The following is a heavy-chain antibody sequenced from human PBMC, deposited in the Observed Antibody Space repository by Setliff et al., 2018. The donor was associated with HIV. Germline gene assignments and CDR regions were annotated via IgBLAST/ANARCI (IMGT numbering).Heavy chain of an antibody. CDR2: GSYSGSS. J-gene: IGHJ4*02. CDR1: GGSISSSSYY. Sequence: SETLSLTCSVSGGSISSSSYYWGWIRQPPGKGLEWIGSGSYSGSSYYNPSLKSRDTIAVDTSKNQFSLKLISMTAADTAVYYCASCHVGYAYDFNYWGQGALVT. D-gene: IGHD3-16*01. V-gene: IGHV4-39*01. CDR3: ASCHVGYAYDFNY.